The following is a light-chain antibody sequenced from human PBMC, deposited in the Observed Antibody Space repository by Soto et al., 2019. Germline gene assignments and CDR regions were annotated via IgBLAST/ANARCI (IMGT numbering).Light chain of an antibody. J-gene: IGKJ1*01. CDR3: QQYNNWLTWT. V-gene: IGKV3-15*01. CDR2: GAS. Sequence: EIVLTQSPGTLSLSPGERATLSCRASKSVGTNLAWYQQKPGQAPRLLIYGASSRATGIPARFSGSGSGTEFTLTISSLQSEDFAVYYCQQYNNWLTWTFGQGTKVDIK. CDR1: KSVGTN.